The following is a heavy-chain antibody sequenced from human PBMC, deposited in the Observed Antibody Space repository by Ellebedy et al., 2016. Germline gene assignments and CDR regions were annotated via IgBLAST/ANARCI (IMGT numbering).Heavy chain of an antibody. CDR3: AAAAGHPNYYYYGMDV. D-gene: IGHD1-14*01. J-gene: IGHJ6*02. V-gene: IGHV1-69*04. CDR1: GGTFSSYA. Sequence: ASVKVSCKASGGTFSSYAISWVRQAPGQGLEWMGRIVPILGIANYAQKFQGRVTITADRSTSTVYMELSSLRSEDTAMYYCAAAAGHPNYYYYGMDVWGQGTTVTVSS. CDR2: IVPILGIA.